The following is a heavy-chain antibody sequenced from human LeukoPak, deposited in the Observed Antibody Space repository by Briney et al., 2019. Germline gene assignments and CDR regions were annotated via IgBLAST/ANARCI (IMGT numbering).Heavy chain of an antibody. J-gene: IGHJ4*02. CDR3: ARRDNWNGPLGY. CDR1: GYTFTKYG. D-gene: IGHD1-20*01. Sequence: ASVKVSCKASGYTFTKYGITWVRQAPGQGLEWMGWISAYNGNTNYAQKLQGRVTMTTDTSTSTAYMELRSLRSDDTAVYYCARRDNWNGPLGYWGQGTLVTVSS. CDR2: ISAYNGNT. V-gene: IGHV1-18*01.